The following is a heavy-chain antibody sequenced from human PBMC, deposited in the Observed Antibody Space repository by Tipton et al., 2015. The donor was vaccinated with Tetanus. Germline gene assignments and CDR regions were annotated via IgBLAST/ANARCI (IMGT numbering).Heavy chain of an antibody. CDR2: IYYSGST. D-gene: IGHD3-10*01. Sequence: TLSXTCTVSGGSVSSGSYYWSWIRQPPGKGLEWIGYIYYSGSTNYNPSLKSRVTISVDTSKNQFSLKLSSVTAADTAVYYCARGGFGEFPDYWGQGTLVTVSS. V-gene: IGHV4-61*01. CDR1: GGSVSSGSYY. CDR3: ARGGFGEFPDY. J-gene: IGHJ4*02.